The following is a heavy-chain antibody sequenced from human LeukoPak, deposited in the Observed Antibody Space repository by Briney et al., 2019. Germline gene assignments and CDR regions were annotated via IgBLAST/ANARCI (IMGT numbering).Heavy chain of an antibody. D-gene: IGHD6-19*01. CDR1: GFTFSSQG. J-gene: IGHJ4*02. CDR3: ANSPGGWGHDY. Sequence: GSLRLSRAASGFTFSSQGMSWVRQAPGKGLEWVSSISSNRRDTYYADSVRGRFTISRDNSENTLYLQMNSLRAEDTAVYYCANSPGGWGHDYWGQGTLVTVSS. V-gene: IGHV3-23*01. CDR2: ISSNRRDT.